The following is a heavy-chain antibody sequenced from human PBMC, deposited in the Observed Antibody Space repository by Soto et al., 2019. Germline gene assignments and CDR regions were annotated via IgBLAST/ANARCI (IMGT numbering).Heavy chain of an antibody. CDR2: LSFDGTAE. CDR3: ARVATRLQSMEVLEY. V-gene: IGHV3-30*03. CDR1: GFIFRDYL. D-gene: IGHD2-21*02. J-gene: IGHJ4*02. Sequence: QVQLVESGGGVVQPGTSLRLSCKAYGFIFRDYLIHWVRQAPGKGLEWLAVLSFDGTAEYYADSTRGRFTIARDIPKSTTYLVINNVRREDTAMYYCARVATRLQSMEVLEYWGQGTLVTVPS.